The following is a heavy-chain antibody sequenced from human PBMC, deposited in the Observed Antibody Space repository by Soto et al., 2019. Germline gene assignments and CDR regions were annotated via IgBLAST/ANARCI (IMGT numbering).Heavy chain of an antibody. D-gene: IGHD2-2*01. CDR3: ARERTDVARLGP. CDR2: IDHSGST. CDR1: GGSISSGDYY. J-gene: IGHJ5*02. Sequence: QVQLQESGPGLVKPSQTLSLNCTGSGGSISSGDYYGSGIRQPPGKGLEWIGDIDHSGSTYYNPYPKSRVTISVDTSTNQFSLTLRSVTAADTAVYYWARERTDVARLGPCGQGTLVTVSS. V-gene: IGHV4-30-4*01.